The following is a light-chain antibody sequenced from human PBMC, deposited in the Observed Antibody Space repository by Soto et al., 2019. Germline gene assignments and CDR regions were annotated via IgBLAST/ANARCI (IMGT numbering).Light chain of an antibody. J-gene: IGKJ2*01. CDR2: GAS. CDR1: QSVTSNF. V-gene: IGKV3-20*01. Sequence: EIVLTQSPGTLSLSPGERATLSCRASQSVTSNFSAWYVQKPGQAPRILIYGASSSATGIPDRFSGSGSGTDFTLTIMRLESEDFAMYYTQQHLNSPFTFGQGTNLEIK. CDR3: QQHLNSPFT.